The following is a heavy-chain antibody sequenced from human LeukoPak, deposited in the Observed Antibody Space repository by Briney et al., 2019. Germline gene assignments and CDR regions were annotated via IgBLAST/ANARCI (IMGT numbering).Heavy chain of an antibody. D-gene: IGHD2-21*02. Sequence: PGGSLRLSCAASGFSFSRFGMHWVRQAPGKGLEWVAVISSDGNEKHYVDFVKGRFTISRDNSKNTLYLQMNSLIAEDTAVYYCAKSGGRCGDGCYSDYWGQGTLVTVSS. CDR3: AKSGGRCGDGCYSDY. V-gene: IGHV3-30*18. CDR1: GFSFSRFG. CDR2: ISSDGNEK. J-gene: IGHJ4*02.